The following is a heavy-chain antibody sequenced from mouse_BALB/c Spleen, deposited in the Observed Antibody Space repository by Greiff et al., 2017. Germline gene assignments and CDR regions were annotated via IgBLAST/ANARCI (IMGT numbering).Heavy chain of an antibody. CDR1: GYTFTSYW. CDR2: IYPGSGST. Sequence: LQQPGSELVRPGASVKLSCKASGYTFTSYWMHWVKQRPGQGLEWIGNIYPGSGSTNYDEKFKSKATLTVDTSSSTAYMQLSSLTSEDSAVYYCTSPILYAMDYWGQGTSVTVSA. V-gene: IGHV1S22*01. CDR3: TSPILYAMDY. J-gene: IGHJ4*01.